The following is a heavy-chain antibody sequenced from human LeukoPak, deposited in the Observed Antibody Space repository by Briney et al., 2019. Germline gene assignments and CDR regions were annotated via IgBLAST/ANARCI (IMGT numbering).Heavy chain of an antibody. CDR1: GFTFISYA. D-gene: IGHD3-3*01. Sequence: GGSLRLSCAASGFTFISYAMNWVRQAPGKGLEWVSAISGSGSSTYCADSVKGRFTISRDNSKNTQYLQMNSLRAEETAVYYCAKDRSYDFWSGYSGVGGYWGQGTLVTVSS. CDR2: ISGSGSST. V-gene: IGHV3-23*01. CDR3: AKDRSYDFWSGYSGVGGY. J-gene: IGHJ4*02.